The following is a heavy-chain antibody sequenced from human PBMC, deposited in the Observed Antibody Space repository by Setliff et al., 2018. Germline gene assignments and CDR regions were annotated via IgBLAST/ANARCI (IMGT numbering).Heavy chain of an antibody. V-gene: IGHV3-74*01. D-gene: IGHD2-15*01. CDR2: IKTDGSYT. J-gene: IGHJ4*02. Sequence: PGGSLRLSCAASGFTFSGHWMHWVRQAPGKGLVWVSRIKTDGSYTNYADSVKGRFTISRDNAKNTLYLQMNSLRPEDTAVYYCARTCSGSGCYAGLESWGQGTPVTVSS. CDR3: ARTCSGSGCYAGLES. CDR1: GFTFSGHW.